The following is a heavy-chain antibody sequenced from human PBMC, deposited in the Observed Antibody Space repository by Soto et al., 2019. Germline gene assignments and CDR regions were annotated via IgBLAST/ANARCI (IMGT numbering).Heavy chain of an antibody. J-gene: IGHJ4*02. V-gene: IGHV1-8*01. Sequence: QVQLVQSGAEVKKPGASVKVSCKASGYTFTSYDINWVRQATGQGLEWMGWMNPNSGNTGYAQKSQATVTMTRNTPISTADMELSRLRSEDTGVYYCASWEFYSSSGSDYFDYWGQGTLVPVSS. CDR3: ASWEFYSSSGSDYFDY. CDR1: GYTFTSYD. CDR2: MNPNSGNT. D-gene: IGHD6-6*01.